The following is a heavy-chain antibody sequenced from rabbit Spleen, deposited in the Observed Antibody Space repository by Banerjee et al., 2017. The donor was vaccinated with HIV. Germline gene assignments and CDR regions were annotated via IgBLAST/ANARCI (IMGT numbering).Heavy chain of an antibody. Sequence: QSLEESGGGLVQPEGSLTLTCKASGFFFSYCYYISWVRQAPGKGLEWIGSIDTGDVVTAYASWATGRFTISKTSSTTVTLQMTSLTAADTATYFCARGGDGGDYFFNLWGPGTLVTVS. CDR3: ARGGDGGDYFFNL. CDR1: GFFFSYCYY. J-gene: IGHJ4*01. D-gene: IGHD2-1*01. CDR2: IDTGDVVT. V-gene: IGHV1S40*01.